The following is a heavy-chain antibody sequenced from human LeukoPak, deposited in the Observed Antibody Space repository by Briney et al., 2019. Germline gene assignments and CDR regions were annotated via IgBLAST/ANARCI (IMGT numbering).Heavy chain of an antibody. Sequence: SETLSLTCAVYGGSFSDYFWSWIRQPPGMRLEWIGEVNHSGSTNYNPSLKSQVTISVDTSKNQFSLKLSSVTAADTAVYYCARGLRRRTMIAVPRRALWFDPWGQGTPVIVSS. CDR3: ARGLRRRTMIAVPRRALWFDP. V-gene: IGHV4-34*01. CDR1: GGSFSDYF. D-gene: IGHD3-22*01. CDR2: VNHSGST. J-gene: IGHJ5*02.